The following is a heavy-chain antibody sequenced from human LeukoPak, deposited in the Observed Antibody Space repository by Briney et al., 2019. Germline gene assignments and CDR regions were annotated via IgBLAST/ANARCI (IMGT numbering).Heavy chain of an antibody. CDR1: GYTFTSYD. J-gene: IGHJ4*02. V-gene: IGHV1-8*03. CDR3: TRGRPVLSHFDY. D-gene: IGHD2-8*01. CDR2: MKPNSGNT. Sequence: ASVKVSCKASGYTFTSYDINWVRQATGQGLEWMGWMKPNSGNTDYAQRFQGRVTITRNTSISTAFMELSSLRSEDTAVYYCTRGRPVLSHFDYWGQGNLVTVSS.